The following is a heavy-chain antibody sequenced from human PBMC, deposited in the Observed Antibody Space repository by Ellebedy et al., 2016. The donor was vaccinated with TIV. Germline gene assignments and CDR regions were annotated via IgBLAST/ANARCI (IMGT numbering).Heavy chain of an antibody. CDR3: ARPAASYSSSWYDFDC. CDR1: GFTFSPYT. CDR2: ISSSGPYK. Sequence: GESLKISCAASGFTFSPYTMNWVHPAPGMGLEWVSSISSSGPYKHNADSVKGRFTISRDNAKSSLYLQMNSRRVEDTAVYYCARPAASYSSSWYDFDCWGQGTLVTVSS. J-gene: IGHJ4*02. D-gene: IGHD6-13*01. V-gene: IGHV3-21*01.